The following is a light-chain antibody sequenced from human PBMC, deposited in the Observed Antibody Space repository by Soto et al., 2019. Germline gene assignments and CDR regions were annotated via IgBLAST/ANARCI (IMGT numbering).Light chain of an antibody. CDR2: DAS. V-gene: IGKV3-11*01. CDR3: QQRSNVHT. J-gene: IGKJ5*01. Sequence: EIVLTQSPATLSLSPGERATLSCRASQSVRSYLAWYQQKPAQAPRLLIYDASNRATGIAARFSGSGSGTDFTLAISSQEPEVLAVYYCQQRSNVHTFGQATRLEI. CDR1: QSVRSY.